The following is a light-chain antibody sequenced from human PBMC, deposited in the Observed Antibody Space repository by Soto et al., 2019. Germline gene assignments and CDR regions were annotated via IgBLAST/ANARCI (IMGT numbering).Light chain of an antibody. CDR3: QQYNNWPQT. CDR2: GAS. J-gene: IGKJ1*01. Sequence: EIVMTQSPATLSVSPGERATLSCRASQSVSSNLAWYQQKPGQAPRLLIYGASSRATGIPARFSGSGSGTEFTLTISSLQSEEFAVYYCQQYNNWPQTFGQGTKVEI. CDR1: QSVSSN. V-gene: IGKV3-15*01.